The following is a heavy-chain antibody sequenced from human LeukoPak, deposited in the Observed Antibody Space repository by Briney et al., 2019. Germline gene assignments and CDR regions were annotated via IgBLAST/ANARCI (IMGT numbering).Heavy chain of an antibody. CDR2: ISYDGTNK. CDR1: GFTVDSNY. D-gene: IGHD6-13*01. CDR3: ARDARGAAAADDPLDI. Sequence: GGSLRLSCAASGFTVDSNYMNWVRQAPGKGLEWVAVISYDGTNKYYADSVKGRFTISRDNSKNTLYLQMNSLRAEDTAVYYCARDARGAAAADDPLDIWGQGTTVTVSS. J-gene: IGHJ3*02. V-gene: IGHV3-30-3*01.